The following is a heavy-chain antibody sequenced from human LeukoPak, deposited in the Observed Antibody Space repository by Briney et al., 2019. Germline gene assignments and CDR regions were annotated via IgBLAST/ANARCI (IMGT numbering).Heavy chain of an antibody. D-gene: IGHD6-19*01. Sequence: GEALKISCKGSGYSFTSYWIGWVRQMPGKGLEWMGIIYPGDLDTRYSPSSQGQVTISADKSLSTAYLQWSRLKASDTAMYYCARSGYSSGWYLDWFDPWGQGTLVTVSS. CDR1: GYSFTSYW. CDR2: IYPGDLDT. CDR3: ARSGYSSGWYLDWFDP. J-gene: IGHJ5*02. V-gene: IGHV5-51*01.